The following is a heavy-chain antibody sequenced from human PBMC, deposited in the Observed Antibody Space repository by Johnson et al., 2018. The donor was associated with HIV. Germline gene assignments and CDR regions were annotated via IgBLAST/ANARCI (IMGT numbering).Heavy chain of an antibody. Sequence: QVQLVESGGGLVQPGRSLRLSCAASGFTFDDYAMHWVRPAPGKGLEWVSVIYSGGSTYYADSVKGRFTISRDNYKNTLYLKMNSLRAEDTAVYYCAREGTLGAFDSWGQGTMVTVSS. V-gene: IGHV3-NL1*01. CDR1: GFTFDDYA. D-gene: IGHD1-1*01. CDR3: AREGTLGAFDS. CDR2: IYSGGST. J-gene: IGHJ3*02.